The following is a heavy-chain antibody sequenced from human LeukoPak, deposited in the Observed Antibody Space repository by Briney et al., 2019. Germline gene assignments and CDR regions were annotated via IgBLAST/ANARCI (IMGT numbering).Heavy chain of an antibody. V-gene: IGHV1-8*03. CDR3: ARRAVDNSYYYYMDV. CDR2: MNPKSGNT. Sequence: ASVKVSCKASGYTFTSYDINWVRQVAGQGLEWMGWMNPKSGNTGYAQKFQGRVTITRNTSISTAYMEVSSLRYEDTAVYYCARRAVDNSYYYYMDVWGKGTTVTISS. CDR1: GYTFTSYD. J-gene: IGHJ6*03. D-gene: IGHD6-19*01.